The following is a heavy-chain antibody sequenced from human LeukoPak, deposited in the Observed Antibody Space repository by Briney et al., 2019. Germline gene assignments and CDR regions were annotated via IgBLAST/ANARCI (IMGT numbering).Heavy chain of an antibody. CDR3: ATAGYYYDSSGYFYY. V-gene: IGHV3-23*01. D-gene: IGHD3-22*01. CDR2: ISGSGGST. J-gene: IGHJ4*02. Sequence: GGSLRLSCAASGFTFSSYAMSWVRQAPGKGLEWVSAISGSGGSTYYADFVKGRFTISRDNSKNTLYLQMNSLRAEDTAVYYCATAGYYYDSSGYFYYWGQGTLVTVSS. CDR1: GFTFSSYA.